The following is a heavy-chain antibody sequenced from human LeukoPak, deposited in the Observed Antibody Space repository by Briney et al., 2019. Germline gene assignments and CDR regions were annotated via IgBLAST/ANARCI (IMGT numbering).Heavy chain of an antibody. D-gene: IGHD5-18*01. CDR3: AKRTRGYSYGTLDY. V-gene: IGHV3-53*01. J-gene: IGHJ4*02. CDR2: IYSGGST. CDR1: GFTVSSNY. Sequence: GGSLRLSCAASGFTVSSNYMSWVRQAPGKGLEWVSVIYSGGSTYYADSVKGRFTISRDNSKNTLFLQMNSLRAEDTAVYYCAKRTRGYSYGTLDYWGQGTLVTVSP.